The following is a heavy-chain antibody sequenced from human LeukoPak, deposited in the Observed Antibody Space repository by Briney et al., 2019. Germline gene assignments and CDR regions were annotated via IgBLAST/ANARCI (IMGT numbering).Heavy chain of an antibody. V-gene: IGHV1-2*02. CDR2: INPNSGGT. Sequence: EASVKVSCKASGYTFTGYYMHWVRQAPGQGLEWMGWINPNSGGTNYAQKFQGRVTMTRDTPISTAYMELSRLRSDDTAVYYCARVDTAMDYYYYYGMDVWGQGTTVTVSS. CDR3: ARVDTAMDYYYYYGMDV. CDR1: GYTFTGYY. D-gene: IGHD5-18*01. J-gene: IGHJ6*02.